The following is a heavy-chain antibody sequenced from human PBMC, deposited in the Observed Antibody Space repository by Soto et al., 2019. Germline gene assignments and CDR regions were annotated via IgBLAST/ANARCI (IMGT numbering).Heavy chain of an antibody. CDR3: ARDRRGSGGSFTLYYGMDV. CDR1: GGTFSSYA. CDR2: IIPIFGTA. Sequence: ASVKVSCKASGGTFSSYAISWVRQAPGQGLEWMGGIIPIFGTANYAQRFQGRVTITADKSTSTAYMELSSLRSEDTAVYYCARDRRGSGGSFTLYYGMDVWGQGTTVTVSS. J-gene: IGHJ6*02. V-gene: IGHV1-69*06. D-gene: IGHD2-15*01.